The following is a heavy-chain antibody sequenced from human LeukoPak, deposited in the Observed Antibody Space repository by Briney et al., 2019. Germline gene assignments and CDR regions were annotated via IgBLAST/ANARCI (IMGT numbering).Heavy chain of an antibody. CDR3: AKATALWWFDP. D-gene: IGHD2/OR15-2a*01. CDR2: INSDGSST. V-gene: IGHV3-74*01. J-gene: IGHJ5*02. Sequence: GGSLRLSCAASGFSFSSYWMHWVRQTPGKGLLWVSRINSDGSSTSYADSVKGRFTISRDNAKNTLYPQMNSLRAEDTAVYYRAKATALWWFDPWGQGTLVTVSS. CDR1: GFSFSSYW.